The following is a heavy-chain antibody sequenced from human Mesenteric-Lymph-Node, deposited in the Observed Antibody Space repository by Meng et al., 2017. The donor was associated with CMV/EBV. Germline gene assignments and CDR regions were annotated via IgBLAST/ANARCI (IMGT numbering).Heavy chain of an antibody. CDR1: GFTFSSYS. D-gene: IGHD1-1*01. V-gene: IGHV3-48*04. CDR3: ARDRYPYYYYGMDV. Sequence: GESLKISCAASGFTFSSYSMNWVRQAPGKGLEWVSYISSSSSTIYYADSVKGRFTISRDNAKNSLDMQMNSLRAEDTAVYYCARDRYPYYYYGMDVWGQGTTVTVSS. J-gene: IGHJ6*02. CDR2: ISSSSSTI.